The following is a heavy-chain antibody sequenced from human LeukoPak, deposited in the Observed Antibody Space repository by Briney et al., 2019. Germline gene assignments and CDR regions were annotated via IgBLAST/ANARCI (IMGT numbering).Heavy chain of an antibody. D-gene: IGHD6-13*01. CDR2: IYYSGST. Sequence: PSETLSLTCTVSGGSISSYYWSWIRQPPGKGLEWIGYIYYSGSTNYNPSLKSRVTISVDTSKNQFSLKLSSVTAADTAVYYCARFSRSQQLAFDYWGQGTLVTVSS. CDR3: ARFSRSQQLAFDY. V-gene: IGHV4-59*01. J-gene: IGHJ4*02. CDR1: GGSISSYY.